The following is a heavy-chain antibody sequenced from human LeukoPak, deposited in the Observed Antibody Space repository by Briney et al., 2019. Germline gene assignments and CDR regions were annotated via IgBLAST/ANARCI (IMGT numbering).Heavy chain of an antibody. CDR1: GFTFSSYA. V-gene: IGHV3-23*01. D-gene: IGHD6-13*01. CDR3: ARDLGSSLKDPDAFDI. Sequence: TGGSLRLSCAASGFTFSSYAMSWVRQAPGKGLEWVSSIIYTGGNAYYADSVKGRFTISRDNSKNTLYLQMNSLRAEDTAVYYCARDLGSSLKDPDAFDIWGQGTMVTVSS. J-gene: IGHJ3*02. CDR2: IIYTGGNA.